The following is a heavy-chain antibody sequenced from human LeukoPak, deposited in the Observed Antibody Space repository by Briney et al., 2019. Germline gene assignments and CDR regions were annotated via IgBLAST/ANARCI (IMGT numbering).Heavy chain of an antibody. CDR3: ARGGRYGSDY. CDR1: GYAFTSYY. Sequence: ASVKVSCKAFGYAFTSYYMHWVRQAPGQGLEWMGVINPSGGGTSHAQKFRGRVTMTRDTSTGTVYMELSSLTSEDTAVYYCARGGRYGSDYWGQGTLVTVSS. V-gene: IGHV1-46*01. J-gene: IGHJ4*02. CDR2: INPSGGGT. D-gene: IGHD3-16*01.